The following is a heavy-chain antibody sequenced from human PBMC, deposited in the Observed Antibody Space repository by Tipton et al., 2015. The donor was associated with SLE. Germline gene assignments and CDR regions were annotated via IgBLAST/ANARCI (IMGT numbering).Heavy chain of an antibody. Sequence: TLSLTCTVSGGSISSGGYYWSWIRQHPGKGLEWIGYIYYSGSNYYNPSLKSRVTISVDTSKNQVSLKLSSVTAADAAVYYCARHVRGRSRELRWVDPWGQGTLVTVSS. V-gene: IGHV4-31*03. CDR3: ARHVRGRSRELRWVDP. CDR2: IYYSGSN. D-gene: IGHD1-26*01. J-gene: IGHJ5*02. CDR1: GGSISSGGYY.